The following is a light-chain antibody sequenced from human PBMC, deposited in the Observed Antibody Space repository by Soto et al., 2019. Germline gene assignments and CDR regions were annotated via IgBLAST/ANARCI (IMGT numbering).Light chain of an antibody. V-gene: IGKV3-20*01. CDR1: QSISSSF. Sequence: EIVLTQSPGTLSLSPGERATLSCRASQSISSSFLGWYQQKPGQAPRLLIYDASSRATGIPDRFSGSGSGTDFSLTISRLEPEDVAVYYCQQYGSWWSFGQGTKVEIK. CDR3: QQYGSWWS. J-gene: IGKJ1*01. CDR2: DAS.